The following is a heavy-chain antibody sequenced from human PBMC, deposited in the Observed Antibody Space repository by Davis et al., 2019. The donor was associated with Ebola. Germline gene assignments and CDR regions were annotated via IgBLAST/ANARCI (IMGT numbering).Heavy chain of an antibody. CDR1: GFSFSSYA. V-gene: IGHV3-23*01. J-gene: IGHJ6*04. D-gene: IGHD3-3*01. Sequence: GGSLRLSCVSSGFSFSSYAVSWVRQAPGKGLEWVSTFSGIAGSTYYADSVKGRFTISRDNSRTTLYLQMNSLRAEDTAVYYCARDSLPSNTIFGVVTVYYYYYGMDVWGKGTTVTVSS. CDR2: FSGIAGST. CDR3: ARDSLPSNTIFGVVTVYYYYYGMDV.